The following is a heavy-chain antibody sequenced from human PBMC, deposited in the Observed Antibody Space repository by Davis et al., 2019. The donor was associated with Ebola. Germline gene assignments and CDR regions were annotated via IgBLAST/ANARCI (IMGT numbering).Heavy chain of an antibody. J-gene: IGHJ4*02. D-gene: IGHD6-13*01. Sequence: GGSLRLSCAASGFTFNGSAMHWVRQASGKGLEWVGRIRSKANSYATAYAASVKGRFTISRDDSKNTAYLQMNSLKTEDTAVYYCTRGYSSSWSSVDYWGQGTLVTVSS. CDR1: GFTFNGSA. V-gene: IGHV3-73*01. CDR3: TRGYSSSWSSVDY. CDR2: IRSKANSYAT.